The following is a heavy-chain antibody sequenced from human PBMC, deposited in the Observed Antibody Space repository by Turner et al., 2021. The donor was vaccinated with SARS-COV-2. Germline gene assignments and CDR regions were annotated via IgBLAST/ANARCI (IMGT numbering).Heavy chain of an antibody. J-gene: IGHJ4*02. CDR3: AKGPDIVATIWGTLFSGAFDY. CDR1: GFTLISYA. D-gene: IGHD5-12*01. V-gene: IGHV3-23*01. CDR2: VSGRGGST. Sequence: EVQLLESGGGLVQAGGSLRLSCAAPGFTLISYALSSVRQGPGRGLEGVWAVSGRGGSTYCADSVKGRFTISRDNSKNTLDLQMNSLRAEDTAVYYCAKGPDIVATIWGTLFSGAFDYWGQGTLVTVSS.